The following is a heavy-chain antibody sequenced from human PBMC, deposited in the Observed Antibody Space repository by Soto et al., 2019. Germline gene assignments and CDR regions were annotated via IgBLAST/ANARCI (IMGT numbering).Heavy chain of an antibody. CDR1: GGTFSSYA. CDR2: IIPIFGTA. CDR3: ARPSMVRGVHPSDYYYYGMDV. J-gene: IGHJ6*02. V-gene: IGHV1-69*01. Sequence: QVQLVQSGAEVKKPGSSVKVSCKASGGTFSSYAISWVRQAPGQGLEWMGGIIPIFGTANYAQKFQGRVTFTADESTSTAYMELSSLRSEDTAVYYCARPSMVRGVHPSDYYYYGMDVWGQGTTVTVSS. D-gene: IGHD3-10*01.